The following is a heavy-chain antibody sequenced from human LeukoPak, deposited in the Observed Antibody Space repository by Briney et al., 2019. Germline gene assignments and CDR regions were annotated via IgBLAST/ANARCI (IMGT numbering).Heavy chain of an antibody. J-gene: IGHJ4*02. V-gene: IGHV3-30-3*01. CDR1: GFTFSSYA. D-gene: IGHD6-13*01. Sequence: GGSLRLSCAASGFTFSSYAMHWVRQAPGKGLEWVAVISYDGSNKYYADSVKGRFTISRDNSKNTLYLQMNSLRAEDTAVYYCARGPSWYDPYFDYWGQGTLVTVSS. CDR3: ARGPSWYDPYFDY. CDR2: ISYDGSNK.